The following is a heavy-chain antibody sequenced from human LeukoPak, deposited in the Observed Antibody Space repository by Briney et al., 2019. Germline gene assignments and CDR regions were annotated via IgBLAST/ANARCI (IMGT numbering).Heavy chain of an antibody. CDR3: ARYCSSTSCYLDAFDI. D-gene: IGHD2-2*01. J-gene: IGHJ3*02. CDR2: IYYSGST. CDR1: GGSISSGDYY. V-gene: IGHV4-30-4*08. Sequence: PSETLSLTCTVSGGSISSGDYYWSWIRQPPGKGLEWIGYIYYSGSTYYNPSLKGRVTISVDTSKNQFSLKLSSVTAADTAVYYCARYCSSTSCYLDAFDIWGQGTMVTVSS.